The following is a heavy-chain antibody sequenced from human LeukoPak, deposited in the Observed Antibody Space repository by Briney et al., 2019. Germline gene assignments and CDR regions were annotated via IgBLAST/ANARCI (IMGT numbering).Heavy chain of an antibody. CDR2: INHSGST. J-gene: IGHJ2*01. CDR1: GFTFSSYE. CDR3: ARSPSDYGDHWYFDL. Sequence: GSLRLSCAASGFTFSSYEMNWVRQPPGKGLEWIGEINHSGSTNYNPSLKSRVTISVDTSKNQFSLKLSSVTAADTAVYYCARSPSDYGDHWYFDLWGRGTLVTVSS. V-gene: IGHV4-34*01. D-gene: IGHD4-17*01.